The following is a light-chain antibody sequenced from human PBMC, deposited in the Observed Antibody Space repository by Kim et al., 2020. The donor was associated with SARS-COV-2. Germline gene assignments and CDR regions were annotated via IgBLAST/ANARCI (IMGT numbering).Light chain of an antibody. CDR3: NSRDSSDNHVV. V-gene: IGLV3-19*01. Sequence: ALGQTVRITCQGDSLRSYYASWYQQKPGQAPVLVIYGKNNRPSGIPDRFSGSSSGNTASLTITGAQAEDEADYYCNSRDSSDNHVVFGVGTQLTVL. CDR1: SLRSYY. J-gene: IGLJ2*01. CDR2: GKN.